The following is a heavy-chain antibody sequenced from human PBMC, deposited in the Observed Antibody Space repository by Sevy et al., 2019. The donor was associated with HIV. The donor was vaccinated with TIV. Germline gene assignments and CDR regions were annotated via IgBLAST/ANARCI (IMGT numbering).Heavy chain of an antibody. J-gene: IGHJ4*02. CDR3: ARVNIPAAE. CDR2: INSDGSGT. D-gene: IGHD6-13*01. V-gene: IGHV3-74*01. CDR1: GFTFSSYT. Sequence: GGSLRLSCAVSGFTFSSYTMNWVRQAPGKGLVWVSRINSDGSGTTYAGSVKGRFTISRDNAKNTLYLQMNSLRVEDTAVYYCARVNIPAAEWGQGALVTVSS.